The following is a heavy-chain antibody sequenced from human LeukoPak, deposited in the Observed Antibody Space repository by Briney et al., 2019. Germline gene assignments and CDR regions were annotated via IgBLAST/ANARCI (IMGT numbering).Heavy chain of an antibody. D-gene: IGHD5-18*01. V-gene: IGHV3-21*01. CDR1: GFTFRSLS. CDR3: ARLGYQSYY. CDR2: ISSSSSYI. Sequence: PGGYVRLFCVAAGFTFRSLSMSGVRQAPGKGVEWVSSISSSSSYIYYADSVKGRFTISSDNAKNSLYLQMNSLRAEDTAVYYCARLGYQSYYWGQGTLVTVSS. J-gene: IGHJ4*02.